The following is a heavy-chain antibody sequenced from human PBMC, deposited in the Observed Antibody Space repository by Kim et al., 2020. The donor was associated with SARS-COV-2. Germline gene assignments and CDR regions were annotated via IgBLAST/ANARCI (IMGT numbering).Heavy chain of an antibody. J-gene: IGHJ4*02. V-gene: IGHV3-21*01. CDR3: ARDRDYGSALDY. D-gene: IGHD3-10*01. Sequence: YYADSVKGRFTISRDNAKNSLYLQMNSLRAEDTAVYYCARDRDYGSALDYWGQGTLVTVSS.